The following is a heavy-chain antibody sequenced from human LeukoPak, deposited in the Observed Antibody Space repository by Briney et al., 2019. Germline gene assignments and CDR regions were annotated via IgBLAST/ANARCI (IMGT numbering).Heavy chain of an antibody. Sequence: PSETLSLTCAAYGGSFSGYYWSWIRQPPGKGPEWIGEINHSGSTNYNPSLKSRVTISVDTSKNQFSLKLSSVTAADTAVYYCARVPHYYYDSSGYHIDYWGQGTLVTVSS. CDR1: GGSFSGYY. J-gene: IGHJ4*02. D-gene: IGHD3-22*01. CDR3: ARVPHYYYDSSGYHIDY. V-gene: IGHV4-34*01. CDR2: INHSGST.